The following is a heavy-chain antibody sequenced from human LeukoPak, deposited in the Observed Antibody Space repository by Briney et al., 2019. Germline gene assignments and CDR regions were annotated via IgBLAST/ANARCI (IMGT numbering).Heavy chain of an antibody. V-gene: IGHV4-59*01. J-gene: IGHJ3*02. CDR2: IYNSGST. Sequence: SETLSLTCTVSGGSISSYYWSWIRQPPGKGLEWIGYIYNSGSTNYNPSLKSRVTISVDTSKNQFSLKLSSVTAADTAVYYCARVVRNRGSSSANDGAFDIWSQGTMVTVSS. D-gene: IGHD6-25*01. CDR1: GGSISSYY. CDR3: ARVVRNRGSSSANDGAFDI.